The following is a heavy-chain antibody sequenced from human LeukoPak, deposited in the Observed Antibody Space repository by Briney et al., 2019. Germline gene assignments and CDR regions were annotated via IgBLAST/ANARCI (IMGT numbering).Heavy chain of an antibody. CDR2: INHSGST. V-gene: IGHV4-4*02. J-gene: IGHJ3*02. Sequence: SGTLSLTCAVYGGSISSSNWWSWVRQPPGKGLEWIGEINHSGSTNYNPSLKSRVTISVDTSKNQFSLKLSSVTAADTAVYYCARGRRLLWFGETSGAFDIWGQGTMVTVSS. CDR1: GGSISSSNW. D-gene: IGHD3-10*01. CDR3: ARGRRLLWFGETSGAFDI.